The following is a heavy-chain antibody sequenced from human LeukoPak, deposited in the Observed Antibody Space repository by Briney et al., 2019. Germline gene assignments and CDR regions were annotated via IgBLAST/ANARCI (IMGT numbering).Heavy chain of an antibody. Sequence: GGSLRLSCAASGFTFSSYGMHWVRQAPGKGLEWVAVISYDGSNKYYADSVKGRFTISRDNAKNSLYLQMNSLRAEDTAVYYCASATYYYDSSGYYYLPFDYWGQGTLVTVSS. CDR1: GFTFSSYG. J-gene: IGHJ4*02. CDR2: ISYDGSNK. V-gene: IGHV3-30*03. CDR3: ASATYYYDSSGYYYLPFDY. D-gene: IGHD3-22*01.